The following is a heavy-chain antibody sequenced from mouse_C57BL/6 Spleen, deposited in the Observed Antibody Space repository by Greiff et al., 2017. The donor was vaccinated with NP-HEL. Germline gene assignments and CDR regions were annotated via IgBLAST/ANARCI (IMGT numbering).Heavy chain of an antibody. CDR2: IYPGDGDT. CDR3: ARWGIYYGNSEFAY. Sequence: QVQLKESGPELVKPGASVKISCKASGYAFSSSWMNWVKQRPGKGLEWIGRIYPGDGDTNYNGKFKGKATLTADKSSSTAYMQLSSLTSEDSAVYFCARWGIYYGNSEFAYWGQGTLVTVSA. D-gene: IGHD2-1*01. CDR1: GYAFSSSW. J-gene: IGHJ3*01. V-gene: IGHV1-82*01.